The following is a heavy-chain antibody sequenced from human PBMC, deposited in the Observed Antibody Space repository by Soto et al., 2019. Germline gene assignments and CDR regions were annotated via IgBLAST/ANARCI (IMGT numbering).Heavy chain of an antibody. CDR1: A. CDR3: AIQREVGIGTTSVVYDF. J-gene: IGHJ3*01. Sequence: ALRSPCHSTKKRLEWMGWINAGGGDTKYSQRFQGRVTISRDTSASTVYMELSSLTPEDTAVYYCAIQREVGIGTTSVVYDFWG. D-gene: IGHD1-26*01. CDR2: INAGGGDT. V-gene: IGHV1-3*01.